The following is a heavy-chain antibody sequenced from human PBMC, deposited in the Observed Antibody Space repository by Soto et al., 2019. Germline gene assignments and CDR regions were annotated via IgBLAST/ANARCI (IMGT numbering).Heavy chain of an antibody. D-gene: IGHD3-10*01. CDR2: IYHSGST. CDR3: ASGGGLPRYY. CDR1: GGSISSGGYS. Sequence: QLQLQESGSGLVKPSQTMSLTCAVSGGSISSGGYSWSWIRQPPGKGLEWIGYIYHSGSTYYNPSLKSRVTISVDRSQNQFSLKLSSVPAADTAVYCCASGGGLPRYYWGQGTLVTVSS. V-gene: IGHV4-30-2*01. J-gene: IGHJ4*02.